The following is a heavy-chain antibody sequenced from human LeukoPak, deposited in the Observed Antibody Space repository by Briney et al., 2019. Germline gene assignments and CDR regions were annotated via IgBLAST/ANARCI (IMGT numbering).Heavy chain of an antibody. J-gene: IGHJ3*02. CDR3: ARDLGLYYDFWSGYYRGGAFDI. CDR2: IYYSGST. CDR1: GGSISSYY. V-gene: IGHV4-59*08. D-gene: IGHD3-3*01. Sequence: SETLSLTCTVSGGSISSYYWSWIRQPPGKGLEWIGYIYYSGSTNYNPSLKSRVTISVDTSKNQFSLKLSSVTAADTAVYYCARDLGLYYDFWSGYYRGGAFDIWGQGTMVTVSS.